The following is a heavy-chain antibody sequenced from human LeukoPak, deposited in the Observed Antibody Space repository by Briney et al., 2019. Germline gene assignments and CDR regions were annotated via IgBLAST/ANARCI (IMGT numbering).Heavy chain of an antibody. CDR3: ARDSRGMDY. CDR2: INQDGSEK. D-gene: IGHD2-2*01. CDR1: GFTFNNYW. V-gene: IGHV3-7*01. J-gene: IGHJ4*02. Sequence: GGSLRLSCAASGFTFNNYWMTWVRQAPGKGLEWVANINQDGSEKYYVDSVKGRFTISRDNAKNSLYLQMNSLRAEDTAVYYCARDSRGMDYWGQGTPVTVSS.